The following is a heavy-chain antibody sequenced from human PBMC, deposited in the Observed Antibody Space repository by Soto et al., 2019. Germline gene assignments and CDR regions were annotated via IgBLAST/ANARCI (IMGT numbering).Heavy chain of an antibody. V-gene: IGHV1-18*01. D-gene: IGHD2-2*01. CDR1: GNTFTNFG. J-gene: IGHJ5*02. CDR3: ARVIPGAEAWFHP. CDR2: ISPYTDDP. Sequence: QGQLVQSGVEVKKPGASVKVSCSASGNTFTNFGVTWVRQAPGQGLEWMGWISPYTDDPSYAQKFQGRVTMTIDTSTSTAYFDLMSLTSDDTAVHYCARVIPGAEAWFHPWGQGTLVTVSS.